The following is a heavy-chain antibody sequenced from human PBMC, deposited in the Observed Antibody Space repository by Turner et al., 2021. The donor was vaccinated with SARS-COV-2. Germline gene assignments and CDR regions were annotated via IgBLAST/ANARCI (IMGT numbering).Heavy chain of an antibody. V-gene: IGHV3-30*18. CDR2: ISYDGTNK. Sequence: QVQLVESGGGVVQPGRSLRLSRAASGSTFSTYGMHWVRQAPGKGLEWVAVISYDGTNKYYADSVKGRFTISRDNSKNTLYLQMNSLRPEDTAVYYCAKSGGMYCSGGSCYSSYFDYWGQGTLVTVSS. D-gene: IGHD2-15*01. CDR3: AKSGGMYCSGGSCYSSYFDY. J-gene: IGHJ4*02. CDR1: GSTFSTYG.